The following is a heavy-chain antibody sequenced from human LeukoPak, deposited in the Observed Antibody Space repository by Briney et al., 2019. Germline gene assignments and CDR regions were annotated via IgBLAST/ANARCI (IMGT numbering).Heavy chain of an antibody. CDR1: GFTFDDYA. CDR3: ATSVVGLSYDEHFQH. V-gene: IGHV3-9*01. D-gene: IGHD2-15*01. Sequence: GRSLRLSCAASGFTFDDYAMHWVRQAPGEGLEWVSGISWNSGSIGYADSVKGRFTISRDNAKNSLYLQMNSLRAEDTALYYCATSVVGLSYDEHFQHWGQGTLVTVSS. J-gene: IGHJ1*01. CDR2: ISWNSGSI.